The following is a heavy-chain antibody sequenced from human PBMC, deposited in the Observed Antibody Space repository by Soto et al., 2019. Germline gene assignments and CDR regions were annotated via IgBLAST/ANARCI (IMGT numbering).Heavy chain of an antibody. CDR3: ARDGYCSNTSCYFVPDV. J-gene: IGHJ6*02. D-gene: IGHD2-2*03. CDR1: GFTFSDKY. Sequence: GGSLRLSCAASGFTFSDKYMSWVRQAPGKGLEWVATIWPDGNNRKYVDSVKGRFTVSRDNAENSLYLQMNSLRDEDTAVYYCARDGYCSNTSCYFVPDVWGQGTTVTVSS. V-gene: IGHV3-7*01. CDR2: IWPDGNNR.